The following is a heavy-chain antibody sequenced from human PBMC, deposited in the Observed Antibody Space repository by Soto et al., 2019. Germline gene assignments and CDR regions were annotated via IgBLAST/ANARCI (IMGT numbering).Heavy chain of an antibody. V-gene: IGHV1-8*01. J-gene: IGHJ3*02. CDR1: GYTFTSYD. CDR3: ARGWVDYYIWGSYQWTNDAFDI. Sequence: ASVKVSCKASGYTFTSYDINWVRQATGQGLEWMGWMNPNSGNTGYAQKFQGWVTMTRDTSISTAYMELSRLRSDDTAVYYCARGWVDYYIWGSYQWTNDAFDIWGQGTMVTVSS. CDR2: MNPNSGNT. D-gene: IGHD3-16*01.